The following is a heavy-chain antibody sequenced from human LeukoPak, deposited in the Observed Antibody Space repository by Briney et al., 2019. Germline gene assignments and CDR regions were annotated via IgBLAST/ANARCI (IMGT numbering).Heavy chain of an antibody. D-gene: IGHD4-17*01. V-gene: IGHV4-4*09. CDR3: ARRTVTTQKNYYFDY. J-gene: IGHJ4*02. CDR2: IYTDGST. CDR1: GGSISSDY. Sequence: SETLSLTCTVSGGSISSDYWSWIRQPPGRGLEWIGYIYTDGSTNYNPSLKSRVTISVDTSKNQFSLKLSSVTAADTAVYYCARRTVTTQKNYYFDYWGQGTLVTVSS.